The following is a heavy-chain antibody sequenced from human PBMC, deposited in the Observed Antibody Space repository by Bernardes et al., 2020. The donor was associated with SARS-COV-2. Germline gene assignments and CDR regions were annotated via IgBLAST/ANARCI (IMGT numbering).Heavy chain of an antibody. D-gene: IGHD2-15*01. V-gene: IGHV1-69*04. CDR3: ARVGRIENYYYYYGMDV. CDR2: IIPILGIA. J-gene: IGHJ6*02. Sequence: SVKVSCKASGGTFSSYAISWVRQAPGQGLEWMGRIIPILGIATYAQKFQGRVTITADKSTSTAYMELSSLRSEDTAVYYCARVGRIENYYYYYGMDVWGQGTMVTVSS. CDR1: GGTFSSYA.